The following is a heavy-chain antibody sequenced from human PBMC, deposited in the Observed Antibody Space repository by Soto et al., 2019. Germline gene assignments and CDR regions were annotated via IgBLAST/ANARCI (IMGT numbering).Heavy chain of an antibody. Sequence: GPTLVNPTQTLTLTCTFSWFSFTTAGVGVGWIRQTPGGALEWLTLIYYNDDRRFSPSLKTRLTITGDTSKNQVVLSLTNVDPGDTATYFCAHSDGGYEIIYFDFWGQGIPVTVS. J-gene: IGHJ4*02. CDR3: AHSDGGYEIIYFDF. CDR1: WFSFTTAGVG. V-gene: IGHV2-5*01. CDR2: IYYNDDR. D-gene: IGHD5-12*01.